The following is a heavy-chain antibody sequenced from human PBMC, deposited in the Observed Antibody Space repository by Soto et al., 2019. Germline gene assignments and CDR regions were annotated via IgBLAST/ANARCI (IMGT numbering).Heavy chain of an antibody. V-gene: IGHV1-8*02. CDR3: ARGLDY. Sequence: GASVKVSCKASGYTFTSYGISWVRQAPGQGLEWMGWMNPNNGKTNYAQKFQGRVTMTRNTSISTAYMELSSLRSEDTAVYYCARGLDYWGQGTLVTVSS. CDR1: GYTFTSYG. CDR2: MNPNNGKT. J-gene: IGHJ4*02.